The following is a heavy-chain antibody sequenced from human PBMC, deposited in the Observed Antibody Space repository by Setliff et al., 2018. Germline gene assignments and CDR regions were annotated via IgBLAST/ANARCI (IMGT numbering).Heavy chain of an antibody. CDR2: ISPGGST. Sequence: SETLSLTCAASGGTFSYYYWTWIRQSPGKGLEWIGEISPGGSTIYNPSLRSRVTMSVDTSKNRFSLNLTSVTAADTAVYYCARGGVLGTGDFDYWGQGTLVTVSS. D-gene: IGHD3-16*01. V-gene: IGHV4-34*01. CDR1: GGTFSYYY. CDR3: ARGGVLGTGDFDY. J-gene: IGHJ4*02.